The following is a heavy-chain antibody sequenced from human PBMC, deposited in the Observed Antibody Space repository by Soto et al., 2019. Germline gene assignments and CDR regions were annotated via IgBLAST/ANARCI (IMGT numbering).Heavy chain of an antibody. D-gene: IGHD2-2*01. CDR3: ARGRVPTKYYFDY. V-gene: IGHV3-30-3*01. Sequence: GGSLRLSCAASGFTFSSYAMHWVRQAPGKGLEWVAVISYDGSNKYYADSVKGRFTISRDNSKNTLYLQMNSLRAEDTAVYYCARGRVPTKYYFDYWGQGTLVTVSS. CDR2: ISYDGSNK. J-gene: IGHJ4*02. CDR1: GFTFSSYA.